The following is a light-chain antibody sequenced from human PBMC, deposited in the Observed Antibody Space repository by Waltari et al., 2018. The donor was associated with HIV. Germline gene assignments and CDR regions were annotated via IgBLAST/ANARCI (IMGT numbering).Light chain of an antibody. CDR1: QSVSSSY. V-gene: IGKV3-20*01. J-gene: IGKJ1*01. Sequence: EIVLTQSPGTLSLSPGERATISCRASQSVSSSYLSWYQQKPGQAPRLLISGASSSATGIPDRFSGSGSGTDFTLTISRLEPEDFAVYYCQQYGSSPTWTFGQGTKVEIK. CDR3: QQYGSSPTWT. CDR2: GAS.